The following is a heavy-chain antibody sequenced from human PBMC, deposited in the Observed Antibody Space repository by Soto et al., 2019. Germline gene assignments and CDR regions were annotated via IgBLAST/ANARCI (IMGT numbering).Heavy chain of an antibody. V-gene: IGHV3-7*03. D-gene: IGHD1-1*01. J-gene: IGHJ6*02. CDR2: IKEDGSEK. CDR1: GFPFNNYW. Sequence: GGSLRLSCVASGFPFNNYWMNWVRQTPERGLEWVAIIKEDGSEKYFVDSVRGRFTISRDNAANSVFLHMNNLRAEDTALYHCARGAGGWNHYYPMDVWGQGTTVTVSS. CDR3: ARGAGGWNHYYPMDV.